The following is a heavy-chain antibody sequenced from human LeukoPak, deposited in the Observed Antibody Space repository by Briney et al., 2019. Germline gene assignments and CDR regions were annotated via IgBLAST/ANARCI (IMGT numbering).Heavy chain of an antibody. CDR2: IKYDGSEE. CDR3: AKVHEQSSAWSD. CDR1: GFTLSKSW. D-gene: IGHD6-13*01. J-gene: IGHJ4*02. V-gene: IGHV3-7*01. Sequence: PGGSLRLSCAASGFTLSKSWMSWVRQALGKGLAWVANIKYDGSEEYYVDSVKGRFTISRDNAKNSLYLQMNSLRGEDTAVYYCAKVHEQSSAWSDWGQGTLVTVSS.